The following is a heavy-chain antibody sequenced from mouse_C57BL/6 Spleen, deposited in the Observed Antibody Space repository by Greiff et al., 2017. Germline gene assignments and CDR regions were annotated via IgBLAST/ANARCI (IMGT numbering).Heavy chain of an antibody. Sequence: QVHVKQSGAELVKPGASVKISCKASGYAFSSYWMNWVKQRPGKGLEWIGQIYPGDGDTNYNGKFKGKATLTADKSSSTAYMQLSSLTSEDSAVYFCARKGLTGSYAMDYWGQGTSVTVSS. D-gene: IGHD4-1*01. V-gene: IGHV1-80*01. J-gene: IGHJ4*01. CDR2: IYPGDGDT. CDR3: ARKGLTGSYAMDY. CDR1: GYAFSSYW.